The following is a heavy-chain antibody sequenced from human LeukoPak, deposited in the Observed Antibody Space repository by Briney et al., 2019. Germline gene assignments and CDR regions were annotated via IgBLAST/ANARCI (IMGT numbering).Heavy chain of an antibody. CDR3: GRDRGYSGYADARYYYGMDV. D-gene: IGHD5-12*01. J-gene: IGHJ6*02. CDR2: IIPILGIA. CDR1: GGTFSSYA. V-gene: IGHV1-69*04. Sequence: ASVKVSCKASGGTFSSYAISWVRQAPGQGLEWMGRIIPILGIANYAQKFQGRVTITADKSTSTAYMELSSLRSEDTAVYYCGRDRGYSGYADARYYYGMDVWGQGTTVTVSS.